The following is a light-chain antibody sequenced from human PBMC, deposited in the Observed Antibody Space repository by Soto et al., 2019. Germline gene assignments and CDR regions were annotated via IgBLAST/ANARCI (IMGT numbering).Light chain of an antibody. CDR2: MVS. V-gene: IGKV2-30*01. CDR3: SQAAHWPVT. J-gene: IGKJ1*01. CDR1: QSLLSGDGNTY. Sequence: DVVMTQSPLSLPVTLGQPASISCRSSQSLLSGDGNTYLNWFHQRPGQSPRRLIYMVSYRDAGVPDRFSGSASGTDFTLKISSVEAADVGVFYCSQAAHWPVTFGQGTKLEIK.